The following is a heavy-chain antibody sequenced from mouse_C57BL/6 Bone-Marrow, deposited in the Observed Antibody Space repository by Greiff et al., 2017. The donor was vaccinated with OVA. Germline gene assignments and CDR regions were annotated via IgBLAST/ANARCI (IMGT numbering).Heavy chain of an antibody. D-gene: IGHD1-1*01. J-gene: IGHJ3*01. Sequence: VQLQQSGPELVKPGASVKLSCKASGYTFTSYDINWVKQRPGQGLEWIGWIYPRDGSTKYNEKFKGKATLTVYTSSSTAYMELHSLTSEDSAVYVCARWGYGSSPRGFAYWGQGTLVTVSA. CDR2: IYPRDGST. V-gene: IGHV1-85*01. CDR3: ARWGYGSSPRGFAY. CDR1: GYTFTSYD.